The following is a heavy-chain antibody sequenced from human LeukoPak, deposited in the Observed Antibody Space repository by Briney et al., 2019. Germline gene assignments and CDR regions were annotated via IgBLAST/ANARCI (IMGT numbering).Heavy chain of an antibody. J-gene: IGHJ6*03. V-gene: IGHV3-74*01. CDR3: AKERREYYDYVWGSYGYMDV. CDR1: GFIFSSYW. D-gene: IGHD3-16*01. Sequence: PGGSLRLSCAASGFIFSSYWMHWVRQAPGKGLVWVARINPDGSSTSYEDSVKGRFTVSRDNAKNTVYLQMNSLRAEDTAVYYCAKERREYYDYVWGSYGYMDVWGKGTTVTVSS. CDR2: INPDGSST.